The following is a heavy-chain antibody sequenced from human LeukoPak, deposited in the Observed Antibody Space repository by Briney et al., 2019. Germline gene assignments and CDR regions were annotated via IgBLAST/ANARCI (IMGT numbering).Heavy chain of an antibody. CDR1: GVSIFSYY. V-gene: IGHV4-4*07. CDR3: ARVQVPPCSAGSCYPNSYYYGMDV. CDR2: IYTSGST. Sequence: SETLSLTCSVSGVSIFSYYWNWIRQPPGKGLEWIGRIYTSGSTNYNPSLKSRVTMSVDTSKNQFSLKLSSVTAADTAVYYCARVQVPPCSAGSCYPNSYYYGMDVWGQGTTVTVSS. J-gene: IGHJ6*02. D-gene: IGHD2-15*01.